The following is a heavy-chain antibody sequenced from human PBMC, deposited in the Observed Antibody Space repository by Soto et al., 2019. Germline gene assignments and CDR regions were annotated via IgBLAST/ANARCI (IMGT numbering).Heavy chain of an antibody. CDR2: MSGSGGST. CDR1: GFTFSSYA. D-gene: IGHD2-2*01. J-gene: IGHJ3*01. V-gene: IGHV3-23*01. CDR3: AKGGWADIVVVPAAMDAFDF. Sequence: EVQRLESGGGLVQPGGSLRLSCAASGFTFSSYAMSWVRQAPGKGLEWVSVMSGSGGSTYYADSVKGRFTISRDNSENTLYLQMNSLSAEDTAVYYCAKGGWADIVVVPAAMDAFDFWGQGTMVTVSS.